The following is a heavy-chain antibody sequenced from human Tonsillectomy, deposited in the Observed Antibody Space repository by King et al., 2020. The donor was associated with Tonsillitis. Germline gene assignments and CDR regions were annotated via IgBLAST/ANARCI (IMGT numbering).Heavy chain of an antibody. D-gene: IGHD6-13*01. CDR2: IWYDGSNK. CDR1: GFSFRTYG. Sequence: VQLVESGGGVVQPGRSLRLSCAASGFSFRTYGMVWVRQAPGKGLEWVAVIWYDGSNKYYGESVKGRFSISRDNSKNTLYLQMNSLRAEDTAVYYCARDPGIAAAGTTSYYYGMDVWGQGTTVTVSS. V-gene: IGHV3-33*01. J-gene: IGHJ6*02. CDR3: ARDPGIAAAGTTSYYYGMDV.